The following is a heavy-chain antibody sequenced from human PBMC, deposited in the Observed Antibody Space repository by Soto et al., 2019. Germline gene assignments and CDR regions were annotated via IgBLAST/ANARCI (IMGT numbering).Heavy chain of an antibody. V-gene: IGHV1-69*13. J-gene: IGHJ6*02. Sequence: SVKGSCKASGGTFSSYAISWVRHAPGQGLEWMGGIIPIFGTANYAQKFQGRVTITADESTSTAYMELSSLRSEDTAVYYCARSYGSGSSRYYYYGMDVWGQGTTVTVSS. D-gene: IGHD3-10*01. CDR3: ARSYGSGSSRYYYYGMDV. CDR1: GGTFSSYA. CDR2: IIPIFGTA.